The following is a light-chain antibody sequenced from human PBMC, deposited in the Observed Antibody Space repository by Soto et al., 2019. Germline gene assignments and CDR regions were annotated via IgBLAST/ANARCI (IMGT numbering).Light chain of an antibody. V-gene: IGKV1-5*03. CDR3: QQYNVNCT. J-gene: IGKJ1*01. CDR2: LTS. Sequence: DIQMTQSPSTLSASVVDRVTITCRASQSISSWLACYQQKPGKAPKLLIYLTSTVESGVTSRCRGSGSRREFTLAISSLQPDDSTTYYCQQYNVNCTFGQGTKTEIK. CDR1: QSISSW.